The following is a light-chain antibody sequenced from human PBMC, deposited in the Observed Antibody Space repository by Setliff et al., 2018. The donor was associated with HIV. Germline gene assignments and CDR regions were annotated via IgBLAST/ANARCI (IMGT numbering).Light chain of an antibody. Sequence: SYELTQPPSVSVSPGRTASITCSGDKLGDKYACWYQQKPGQSPVLVIYQDNKRPSGIPERFSGSNSGNTATLTISGTQAMDEADYYCQTWDSSTYVLFGGGTK. CDR1: KLGDKY. J-gene: IGLJ2*01. CDR2: QDN. V-gene: IGLV3-1*01. CDR3: QTWDSSTYVL.